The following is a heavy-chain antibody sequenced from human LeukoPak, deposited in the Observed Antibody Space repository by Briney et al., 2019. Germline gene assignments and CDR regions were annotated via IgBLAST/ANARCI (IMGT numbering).Heavy chain of an antibody. V-gene: IGHV4-34*01. CDR2: INHSGST. D-gene: IGHD2-21*01. J-gene: IGHJ4*02. CDR3: ARGWVIFDY. Sequence: PSETLSLTCAVYGGSFSGYYWSWFRQPPGKGLEWIGEINHSGSTNYNPSLKSRVTISVDTSKNQFSLKLSSVTAADTAVYYCARGWVIFDYWGQGTLVTVSS. CDR1: GGSFSGYY.